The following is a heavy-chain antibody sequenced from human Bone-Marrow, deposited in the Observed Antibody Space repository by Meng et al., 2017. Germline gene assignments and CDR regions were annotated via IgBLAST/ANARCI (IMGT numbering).Heavy chain of an antibody. Sequence: GGSLRLSCAASGFTFSNYWMTWVRQAPGKGLEWVANIKEDGSEKYYVDSVKGRFTISRDNAKNSLYLQINSLRAEDTAMYYCAIVTYSYGSGSGGLFDYWGQGTLVTVSS. CDR3: AIVTYSYGSGSGGLFDY. CDR2: IKEDGSEK. CDR1: GFTFSNYW. J-gene: IGHJ4*02. V-gene: IGHV3-7*01. D-gene: IGHD3-10*01.